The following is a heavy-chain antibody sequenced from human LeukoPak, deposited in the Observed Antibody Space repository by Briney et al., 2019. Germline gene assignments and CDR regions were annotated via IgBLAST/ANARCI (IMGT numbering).Heavy chain of an antibody. Sequence: AGGSLRLSCAASGFTFSSYWMTWVRQAPGKGLEWVANIKQDGSEKYYVDSVKGRFTISRDNAKNSLSLHMNSLRAEDTAVYYCARDLAVAGTPGGYWGQGTLVTVSS. J-gene: IGHJ4*02. CDR3: ARDLAVAGTPGGY. D-gene: IGHD6-19*01. CDR2: IKQDGSEK. V-gene: IGHV3-7*01. CDR1: GFTFSSYW.